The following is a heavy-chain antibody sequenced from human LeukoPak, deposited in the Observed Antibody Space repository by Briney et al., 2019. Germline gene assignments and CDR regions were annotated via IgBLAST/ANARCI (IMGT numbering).Heavy chain of an antibody. CDR3: ARSYGSGSYYNAWYYGMDV. CDR1: GGTFSSYA. Sequence: ASVKVSCKASGGTFSSYAISWVRQAPGQGLEWMGRIIPILGIANYAQKFQGRVTMTADKSTSTAYMELSSLRSEDTAVYYCARSYGSGSYYNAWYYGMDVWGQGTTVTVSS. J-gene: IGHJ6*02. V-gene: IGHV1-69*04. D-gene: IGHD3-10*01. CDR2: IIPILGIA.